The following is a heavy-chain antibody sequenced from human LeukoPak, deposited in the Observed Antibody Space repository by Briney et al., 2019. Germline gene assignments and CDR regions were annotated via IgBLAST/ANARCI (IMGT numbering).Heavy chain of an antibody. CDR3: ARMVRGVISNHFDY. D-gene: IGHD3-10*01. CDR1: GGSFSGYY. V-gene: IGHV4-34*01. Sequence: SETLSLTCAVYGGSFSGYYWSWIRQPPGKGLEWIGEINHSGSTNYNPSLKSRVTISVDTSKNQFSLKLSSVTAADTAVYYCARMVRGVISNHFDYWGQGTLVTVSS. J-gene: IGHJ4*02. CDR2: INHSGST.